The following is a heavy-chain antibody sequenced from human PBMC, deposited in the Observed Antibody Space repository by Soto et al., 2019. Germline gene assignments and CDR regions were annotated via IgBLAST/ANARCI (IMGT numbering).Heavy chain of an antibody. CDR1: GFTFSSYG. CDR3: ARDGTIFGVVIPFFY. D-gene: IGHD3-3*01. CDR2: ISYDGSNK. Sequence: GGSLRLSCAASGFTFSSYGMHWVRQAPGKGLEWVAVISYDGSNKYYADSVKGRFTISRDNSKNTLYLQMNSLRAEDTAVYYCARDGTIFGVVIPFFYWGQGTLVTVSS. V-gene: IGHV3-30-3*01. J-gene: IGHJ4*02.